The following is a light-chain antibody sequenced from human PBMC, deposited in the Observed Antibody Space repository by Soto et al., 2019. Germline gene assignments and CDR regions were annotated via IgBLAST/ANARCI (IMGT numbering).Light chain of an antibody. V-gene: IGKV3-20*01. CDR2: GAS. CDR1: QSVSSAY. Sequence: EIVLTQSPGTLSLSPGERATLSCRASQSVSSAYLAWYQQKPGQAPRLLIYGASSRATGIPDRFSGSGSGTDFTLTISRLAPEDLAVYYCQQYGSSPEWTFGQGTKVDIK. J-gene: IGKJ1*01. CDR3: QQYGSSPEWT.